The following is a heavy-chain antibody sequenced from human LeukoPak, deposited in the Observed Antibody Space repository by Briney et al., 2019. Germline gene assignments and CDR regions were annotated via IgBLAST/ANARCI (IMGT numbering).Heavy chain of an antibody. V-gene: IGHV4-39*01. CDR3: ARHLRSGEGAFDI. Sequence: PSETLSLTCTVSGGSISSSSYYWGWIRQPPGKGLEWIGSIYYSGSTYYNPSLKSRVTISVDTSKNQFSLKLSSVTAADTAVYYCARHLRSGEGAFDIWGQGTMVTVSS. J-gene: IGHJ3*02. D-gene: IGHD3-16*01. CDR1: GGSISSSSYY. CDR2: IYYSGST.